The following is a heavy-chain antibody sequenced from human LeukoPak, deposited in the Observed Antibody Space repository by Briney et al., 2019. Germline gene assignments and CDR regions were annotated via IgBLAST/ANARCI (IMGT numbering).Heavy chain of an antibody. CDR3: ARDYGDYDYYYYYMDV. V-gene: IGHV3-11*01. D-gene: IGHD4-17*01. J-gene: IGHJ6*03. CDR1: GFTFSDYY. Sequence: GGSLRLSCAASGFTFSDYYMSWIRQAPGKGLEWVSYISSRGTTIYYADSVKGRFTISRDNAKNSLYLQMNSLRAEDTAVYYCARDYGDYDYYYYYMDVWGKGTTVTISS. CDR2: ISSRGTTI.